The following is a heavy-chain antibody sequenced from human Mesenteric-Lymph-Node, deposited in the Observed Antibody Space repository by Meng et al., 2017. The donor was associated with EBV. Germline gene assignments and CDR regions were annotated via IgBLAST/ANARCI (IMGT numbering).Heavy chain of an antibody. Sequence: QLPPQHPTPVLVKPSETLSPPCTVSGGSSSSSSYYWGWIRQPPGKGLEWIGNIYYSGSTYYNPSLKSRVTISIDTSKNQFSLKLSSVTAADTAVYFCARGFGDNNNWFGPWGQGTLVTVSS. CDR3: ARGFGDNNNWFGP. D-gene: IGHD4-17*01. V-gene: IGHV4-39*07. CDR1: GGSSSSSSYY. CDR2: IYYSGST. J-gene: IGHJ5*02.